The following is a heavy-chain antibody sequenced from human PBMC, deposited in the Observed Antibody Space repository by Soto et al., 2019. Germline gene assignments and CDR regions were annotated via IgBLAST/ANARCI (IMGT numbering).Heavy chain of an antibody. Sequence: SETLSLTCAVSGGSISTTHWWTWVRQPPGKGLEWIGEIYHSGSTNYNPSLMSRLTISVDKSKNQFSLRLTYVTAADTGIYYCAREVPGLREVNRNWFDPWGQGTLVTVSS. CDR2: IYHSGST. CDR3: AREVPGLREVNRNWFDP. J-gene: IGHJ5*02. CDR1: GGSISTTHW. D-gene: IGHD3-10*01. V-gene: IGHV4-4*02.